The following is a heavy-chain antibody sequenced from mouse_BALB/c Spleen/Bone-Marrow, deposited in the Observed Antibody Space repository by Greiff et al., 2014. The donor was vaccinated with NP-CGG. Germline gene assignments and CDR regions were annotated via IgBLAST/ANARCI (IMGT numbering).Heavy chain of an antibody. J-gene: IGHJ4*01. Sequence: VKLQESGPGLVAPSQSLSITCTVSGFSLTNYGVHWVRQPPGEGLEWLGVIWADGSTNYNSALMSRLSISKDNSKSQVFFKMNSLQTDDTAMYYCARITTATGAMDYWGQGTSVTVSS. V-gene: IGHV2-9*02. CDR2: IWADGST. D-gene: IGHD1-2*01. CDR3: ARITTATGAMDY. CDR1: GFSLTNYG.